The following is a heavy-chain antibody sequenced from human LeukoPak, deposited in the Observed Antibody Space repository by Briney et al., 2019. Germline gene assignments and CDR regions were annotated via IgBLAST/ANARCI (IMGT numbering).Heavy chain of an antibody. J-gene: IGHJ6*02. D-gene: IGHD6-6*01. CDR1: GFTVSSNY. CDR2: FYSGGST. CDR3: ARGAPLSSSSSMDV. V-gene: IGHV3-66*01. Sequence: GGSLRLSCAASGFTVSSNYMSWVRQAPGKELKWVSVFYSGGSTYYADSVKGKFTISRDNSKNTQYLHMNSLRAEDRAVYYFARGAPLSSSSSMDVWGQGTTVTVSS.